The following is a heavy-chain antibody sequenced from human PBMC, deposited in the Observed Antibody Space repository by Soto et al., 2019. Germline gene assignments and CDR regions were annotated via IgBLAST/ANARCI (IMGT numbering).Heavy chain of an antibody. J-gene: IGHJ4*02. Sequence: PGGSLRLSCAASGFAFDDYPMHWVRQAPGKGLGWVSGISWNSANIGYGDSVKGRFTISRDNAKNSLYFEMNSLRDEDTALYFCTKESSGPPHYFENWGQGTLVTGSS. CDR3: TKESSGPPHYFEN. D-gene: IGHD6-19*01. CDR1: GFAFDDYP. CDR2: ISWNSANI. V-gene: IGHV3-9*01.